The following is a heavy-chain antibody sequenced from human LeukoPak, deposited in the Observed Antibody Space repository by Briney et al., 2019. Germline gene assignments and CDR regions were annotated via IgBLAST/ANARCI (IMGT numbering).Heavy chain of an antibody. CDR2: IGTAGDT. CDR1: GFTFSSHD. J-gene: IGHJ4*02. D-gene: IGHD6-13*01. V-gene: IGHV3-13*01. CDR3: ARGAVGQQLAGRDFDY. Sequence: GGSLRLSCAASGFTFSSHDMHWVRQATGKGLEWVSAIGTAGDTYYPGSVKGRFTISRENAKSSLYLQMNSLRAGDTAVYYCARGAVGQQLAGRDFDYWGQGTLVTVSS.